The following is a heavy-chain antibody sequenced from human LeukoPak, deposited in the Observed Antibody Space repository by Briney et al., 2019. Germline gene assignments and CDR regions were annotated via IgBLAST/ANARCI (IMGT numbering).Heavy chain of an antibody. CDR1: GYTFNDYY. Sequence: ASVKVSCKASGYTFNDYYLHWVRQAPGQGLEWMGWINPNSGGTNYAQTFQGRVTMTRDTSITTAYMELSRLRSDDTAVYYCARISYNHYFDYWGQGTLVTVSS. D-gene: IGHD5-24*01. CDR3: ARISYNHYFDY. V-gene: IGHV1-2*02. CDR2: INPNSGGT. J-gene: IGHJ4*02.